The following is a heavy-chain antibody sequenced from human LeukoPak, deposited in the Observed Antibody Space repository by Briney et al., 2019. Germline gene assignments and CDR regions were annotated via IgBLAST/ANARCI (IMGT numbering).Heavy chain of an antibody. D-gene: IGHD6-19*01. J-gene: IGHJ6*02. CDR2: INPNSGGT. Sequence: ASVKVSCKASGYTFTGYYMDWVRQAPGQGLEWMGWINPNSGGTNYAQKFQGRVTMTRDTSISTAYMELSRLRSDDTAVYYCATQSSGPGPAYYYYYGMDVWGQGTPVTVSS. V-gene: IGHV1-2*02. CDR1: GYTFTGYY. CDR3: ATQSSGPGPAYYYYYGMDV.